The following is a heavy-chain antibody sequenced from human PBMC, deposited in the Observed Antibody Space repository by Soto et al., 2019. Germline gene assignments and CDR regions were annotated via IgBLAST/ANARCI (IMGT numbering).Heavy chain of an antibody. CDR2: IKEDGSEA. Sequence: EVQLVESGGGLVQPGGSLRLSCAASGFTLSTYWMNWVRQAPGKGLEWVANIKEDGSEAYYVDSVKGRFTISRDNAKNSLYLDMNSLRGEDTAVYYCARDWGAPGRGSALGYYYHFGMDVWGQGTTVTVPS. CDR1: GFTLSTYW. D-gene: IGHD3-16*01. J-gene: IGHJ6*02. V-gene: IGHV3-7*05. CDR3: ARDWGAPGRGSALGYYYHFGMDV.